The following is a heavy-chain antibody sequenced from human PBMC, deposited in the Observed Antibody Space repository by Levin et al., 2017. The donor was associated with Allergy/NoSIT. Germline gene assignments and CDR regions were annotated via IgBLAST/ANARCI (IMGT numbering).Heavy chain of an antibody. D-gene: IGHD3-22*01. CDR1: GFTFSDYY. Sequence: LSLTCAASGFTFSDYYMSWIRHAPWKGLEWVSYISSSGSTIYYADSVKGRFTISRDNAKNSLYLQMNSLRAEDTAVYYCARDKRANYYDSSGYYYLAYWGQGTLVTVSS. J-gene: IGHJ4*02. CDR3: ARDKRANYYDSSGYYYLAY. V-gene: IGHV3-11*01. CDR2: ISSSGSTI.